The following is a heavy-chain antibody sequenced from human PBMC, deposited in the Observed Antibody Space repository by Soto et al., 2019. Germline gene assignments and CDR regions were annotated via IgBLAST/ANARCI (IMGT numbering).Heavy chain of an antibody. V-gene: IGHV3-21*01. CDR2: ISSSSSYI. CDR3: ASYVLRPYGMDV. J-gene: IGHJ6*02. Sequence: PGGSLRLSCAASGFTFSSYSMNWVLQAPGKGLEWVSSISSSSSYIYYADSVKGRFTISRDNAKNSLYLQMNSLRAEDTAVYYCASYVLRPYGMDVWGQGTTVTVSS. D-gene: IGHD2-8*01. CDR1: GFTFSSYS.